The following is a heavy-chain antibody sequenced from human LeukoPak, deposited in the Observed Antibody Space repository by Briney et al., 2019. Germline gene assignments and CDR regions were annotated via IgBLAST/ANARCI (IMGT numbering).Heavy chain of an antibody. J-gene: IGHJ3*02. V-gene: IGHV3-66*01. CDR2: IYSSGST. D-gene: IGHD4-17*01. CDR3: ARDSDYDAFDI. Sequence: GGSLRLSCAASGFTVSSNYMSWVRQAPGKGLEWVSVIYSSGSTYYADSVKGRLTISRDNSKNTLYLQMNSLRAEDTAVYYCARDSDYDAFDIWGQGTMVTVSS. CDR1: GFTVSSNY.